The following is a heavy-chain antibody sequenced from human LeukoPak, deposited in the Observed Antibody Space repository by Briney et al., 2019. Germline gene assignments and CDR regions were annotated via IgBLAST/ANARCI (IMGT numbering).Heavy chain of an antibody. CDR3: AGGYGGNRAYFDY. CDR1: GFTFSSYA. V-gene: IGHV5-51*01. Sequence: GGSLRLSCAASGFTFSSYAMSWVRQMPGKGLEWMGIIYPGDSDTRYSPSFQGQVTISADKSIRTAYLQWSSLKASDTAMYYCAGGYGGNRAYFDYWGQGTLVTVSS. CDR2: IYPGDSDT. J-gene: IGHJ4*02. D-gene: IGHD4-23*01.